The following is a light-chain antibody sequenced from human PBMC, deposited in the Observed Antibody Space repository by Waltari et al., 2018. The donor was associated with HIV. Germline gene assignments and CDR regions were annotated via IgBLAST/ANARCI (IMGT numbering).Light chain of an antibody. Sequence: QSALTQPASVSESPGQSITISCTGTSSDVGNYKYVSWYQQHPGKAPKLMLYEVSNRPSGVSSRFSGSKSGNTASLTISVLKAEDEADYYCSSYTSDNTVLFGGGTRLTVL. V-gene: IGLV2-14*01. CDR2: EVS. CDR1: SSDVGNYKY. CDR3: SSYTSDNTVL. J-gene: IGLJ2*01.